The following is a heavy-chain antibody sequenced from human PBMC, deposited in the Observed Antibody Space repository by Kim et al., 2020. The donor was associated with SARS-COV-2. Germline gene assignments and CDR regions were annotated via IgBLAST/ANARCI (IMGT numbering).Heavy chain of an antibody. CDR1: GGSISSYY. CDR2: IYYSGST. Sequence: SETLSLTCTVSGGSISSYYWSWIRQPPGKGLEWIGYIYYSGSTNYNPSLKSRVTISVDTSKNQFSLKLSSVTAADTAVYYCARDLWAPRSGYLRYFDWSSTGFDYWGQGTLVTVSS. J-gene: IGHJ4*02. CDR3: ARDLWAPRSGYLRYFDWSSTGFDY. V-gene: IGHV4-59*01. D-gene: IGHD3-9*01.